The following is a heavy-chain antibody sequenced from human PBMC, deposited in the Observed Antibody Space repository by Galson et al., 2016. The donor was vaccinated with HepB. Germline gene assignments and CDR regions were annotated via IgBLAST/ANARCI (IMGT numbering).Heavy chain of an antibody. CDR3: ARDSKYGDYGASWYFDL. CDR2: ISFDGSDT. CDR1: YA. D-gene: IGHD4-17*01. J-gene: IGHJ2*01. Sequence: YAMHWVRQAPGKGLEWVSFISFDGSDTYYADSVKGRFTISRDKFQNTLYLQMNSLRIEDTAVYYCARDSKYGDYGASWYFDLWGRGTLVTVSS. V-gene: IGHV3-30*04.